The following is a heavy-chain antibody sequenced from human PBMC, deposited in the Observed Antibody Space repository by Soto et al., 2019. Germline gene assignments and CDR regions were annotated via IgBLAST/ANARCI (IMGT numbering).Heavy chain of an antibody. CDR3: ARSGTALAVAGKDI. D-gene: IGHD6-19*01. V-gene: IGHV4-34*01. CDR2: INHSGST. Sequence: SETLSLTCAVYGGSFSGYYWSWIRQPPGKGLEWIGEINHSGSTNYNPSLKSRVTISVDTSKNQFSLKLSSVTAADTAVYYCARSGTALAVAGKDIWGQGKMVPVSS. J-gene: IGHJ3*02. CDR1: GGSFSGYY.